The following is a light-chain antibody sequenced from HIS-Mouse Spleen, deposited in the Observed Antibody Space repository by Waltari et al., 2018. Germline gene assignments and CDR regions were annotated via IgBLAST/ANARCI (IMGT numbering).Light chain of an antibody. CDR2: EDS. CDR3: YSTDSSGNHRV. Sequence: SYELTQPPSVSVSPGQTARITCSGDALPNKSAYWYQHNPGQAPVLVIYEDSKRPSGIPERFSGSSSGTMATLTISGAQVEDEADYYCYSTDSSGNHRVFGGGTKLTVL. CDR1: ALPNKS. J-gene: IGLJ2*01. V-gene: IGLV3-10*01.